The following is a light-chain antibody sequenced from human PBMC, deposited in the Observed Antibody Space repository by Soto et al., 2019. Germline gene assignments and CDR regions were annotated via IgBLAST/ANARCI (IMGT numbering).Light chain of an antibody. CDR3: QHTTDFT. V-gene: IGKV1-5*01. Sequence: IQMTQSPSSLSASVGDRVTITCRSSSKWLAWYQKKPGKAPKLLIYDVSNLERGVPPRFSGSTSGAESTLTITGLQPDDLGTYYCQHTTDFTFGQGTKVDIK. J-gene: IGKJ2*01. CDR2: DVS. CDR1: SSKW.